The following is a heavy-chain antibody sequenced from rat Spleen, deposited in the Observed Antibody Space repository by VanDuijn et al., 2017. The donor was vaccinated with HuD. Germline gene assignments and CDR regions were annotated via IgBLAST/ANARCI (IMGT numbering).Heavy chain of an antibody. Sequence: EVQLVESDGGLVQPGRSLKLSCAASGFTFSDFDMAWVRQAPTKGLEWVASITNTGGSTYYPDSVKGRFTISRDNAKSTLYLQMNNLRSEDTATYYCTRGTYFRHWGQGVMVTVSS. CDR1: GFTFSDFD. CDR3: TRGTYFRH. CDR2: ITNTGGST. J-gene: IGHJ2*01. D-gene: IGHD4-6*01. V-gene: IGHV5-20*01.